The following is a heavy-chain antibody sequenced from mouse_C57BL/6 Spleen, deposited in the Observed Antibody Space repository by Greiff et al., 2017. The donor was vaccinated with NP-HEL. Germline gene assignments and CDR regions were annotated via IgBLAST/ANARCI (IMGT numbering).Heavy chain of an antibody. D-gene: IGHD3-2*02. Sequence: QVQLKQPGTELVKPGASVKLSCKASGYTFTSYWLHWVKQRPGQGLEWIGNINPSNGGTNYNEKFKSKATLTVDKSSSTAYMQLSSLTSEDSAVYYCAYSSGYYAMDYWGQGTSVTVSS. CDR3: AYSSGYYAMDY. CDR2: INPSNGGT. J-gene: IGHJ4*01. CDR1: GYTFTSYW. V-gene: IGHV1-53*01.